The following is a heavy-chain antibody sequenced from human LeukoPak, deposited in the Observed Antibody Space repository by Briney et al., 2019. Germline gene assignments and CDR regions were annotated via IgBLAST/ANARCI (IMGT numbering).Heavy chain of an antibody. Sequence: GGSLRLSCAASGFTFSSYSMNWVRQAPGKGLEWVSSISSSSSYIYYADSVKGRFTISRDNAKNSLYLQMNSLRAEDTAVYYCARDSTLTATETNIDYWGQGTLVTVSS. D-gene: IGHD4-17*01. V-gene: IGHV3-21*01. CDR3: ARDSTLTATETNIDY. J-gene: IGHJ4*02. CDR2: ISSSSSYI. CDR1: GFTFSSYS.